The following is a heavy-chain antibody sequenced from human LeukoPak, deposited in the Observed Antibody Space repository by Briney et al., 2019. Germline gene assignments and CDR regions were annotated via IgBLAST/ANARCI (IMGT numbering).Heavy chain of an antibody. CDR3: AAISTSTGFFNY. D-gene: IGHD2-21*01. CDR2: IHPSGML. CDR1: GASFDSDDQY. Sequence: PSETLSLTCTVSGASFDSDDQYWNWIRQSPGKGLEWIGSIHPSGMLYNNPSLESRVTMSRDTSKNQFSLNLNSVTAADTAVYFCAAISTSTGFFNYWGQGTLVTVSS. J-gene: IGHJ4*02. V-gene: IGHV4-31*03.